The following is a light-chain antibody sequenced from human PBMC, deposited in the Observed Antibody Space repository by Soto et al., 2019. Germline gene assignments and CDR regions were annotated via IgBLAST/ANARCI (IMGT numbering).Light chain of an antibody. CDR1: SSDVGGYNY. Sequence: QSALTQPASVSGSPGQSITISCTVTSSDVGGYNYVSWYQQHPGKAPKLMIYEVNNRPSGVSNRFSGSKSGNTASLTISGLQAEDEADYYCSSFTRSSTWLFGGGTKGTVL. J-gene: IGLJ3*02. CDR3: SSFTRSSTWL. V-gene: IGLV2-14*01. CDR2: EVN.